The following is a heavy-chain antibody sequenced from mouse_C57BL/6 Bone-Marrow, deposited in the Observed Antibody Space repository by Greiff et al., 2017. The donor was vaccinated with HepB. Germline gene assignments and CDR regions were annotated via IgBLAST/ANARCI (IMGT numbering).Heavy chain of an antibody. V-gene: IGHV1-64*01. Sequence: VKLQQPGAELVKPGASVKLSCKASGYTFTSYWMHWVKQRPGQGLEWIGMIHPNSGSTNYNEKFKSKATLTVDKSSSTAYMQLSSLTSEDSAVYYCARWGLRRGAWFAYWGQGTLVTVSA. D-gene: IGHD2-4*01. CDR1: GYTFTSYW. J-gene: IGHJ3*01. CDR2: IHPNSGST. CDR3: ARWGLRRGAWFAY.